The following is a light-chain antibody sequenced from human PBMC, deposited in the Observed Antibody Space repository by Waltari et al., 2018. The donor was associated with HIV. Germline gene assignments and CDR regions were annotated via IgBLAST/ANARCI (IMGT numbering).Light chain of an antibody. V-gene: IGLV3-19*01. CDR1: SLRSYY. CDR2: GKN. Sequence: SSELTQDPAVSVALGQTVTITCQGDSLRSYYASWYQQKPGQAPVLVRYGKNNRPSGTPDRFAGPGPGNTASLTLTVAQAEDGADYYCNARDSSGSRVLFGGGTRLTVL. CDR3: NARDSSGSRVL. J-gene: IGLJ2*01.